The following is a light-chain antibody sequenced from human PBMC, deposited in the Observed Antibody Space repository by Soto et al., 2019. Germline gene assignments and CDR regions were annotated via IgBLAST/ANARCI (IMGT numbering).Light chain of an antibody. Sequence: IVLTQSPGTLSLSPGERATLSCRASQSVSGSYLAWYQQKLGQAPRLLISRAVTRAIGIPDRFSGSGSGTGFTLTISSLEPEDFALYYCQQYGTTPWTFGQGTKVDIK. CDR3: QQYGTTPWT. CDR1: QSVSGSY. V-gene: IGKV3-20*01. CDR2: RAV. J-gene: IGKJ1*01.